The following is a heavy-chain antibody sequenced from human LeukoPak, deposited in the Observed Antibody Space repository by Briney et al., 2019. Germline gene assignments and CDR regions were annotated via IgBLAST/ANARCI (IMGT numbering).Heavy chain of an antibody. CDR1: EGTFSSYA. D-gene: IGHD3-16*02. V-gene: IGHV1-69*13. CDR2: IIPIFGTA. Sequence: ASVKVSCKASEGTFSSYAISWVRQAPGQGLEWMGGIIPIFGTANYAQKFQGRVTITADESTSTAYMELSSLRSEDTAVYYCARAGLPPRPLSYYYYYYGMDVWGQGTTVTVSS. CDR3: ARAGLPPRPLSYYYYYYGMDV. J-gene: IGHJ6*02.